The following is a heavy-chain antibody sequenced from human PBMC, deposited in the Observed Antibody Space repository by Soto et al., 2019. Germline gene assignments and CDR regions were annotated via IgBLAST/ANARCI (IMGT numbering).Heavy chain of an antibody. D-gene: IGHD2-2*01. J-gene: IGHJ4*02. CDR1: GFTFSSYA. V-gene: IGHV3-23*01. CDR3: AKDRELPPVPAATYFDY. CDR2: ISGSGGST. Sequence: GGSLRLSCAASGFTFSSYAMSWVRQAPGKGLEWVSAISGSGGSTYYADSVKGRFTISRDNSKNTLYLQMNSLGAEDTAVYYCAKDRELPPVPAATYFDYWGQGTLVTVSS.